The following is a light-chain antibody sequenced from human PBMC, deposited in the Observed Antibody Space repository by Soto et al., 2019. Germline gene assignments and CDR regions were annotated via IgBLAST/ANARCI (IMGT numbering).Light chain of an antibody. V-gene: IGKV2-28*01. Sequence: DIVVTQSPLSLPVTPGEPASISCRSSESLLHLNGCNYLDWYLQKPGQSPQLLIYLASSRASGVPDRFSGSGSGTDFTLKISRVEAEDFGVYYCIQTLQTPFTFGGGTKVDIK. CDR1: ESLLHLNGCNY. CDR2: LAS. CDR3: IQTLQTPFT. J-gene: IGKJ4*01.